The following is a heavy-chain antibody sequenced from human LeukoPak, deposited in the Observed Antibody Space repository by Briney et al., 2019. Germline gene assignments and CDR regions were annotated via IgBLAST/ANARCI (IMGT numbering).Heavy chain of an antibody. CDR2: ISNNGGDT. D-gene: IGHD5/OR15-5a*01. J-gene: IGHJ4*02. CDR3: AKSMSTFYRGFFDY. Sequence: GGSLRLSCAASGFTFSTYAMSWVRQAPGMGMEWVSTISNNGGDTYYADSVKGRLTISRDNSKNTLYLQINSLRAEDTAMYYCAKSMSTFYRGFFDYWGQGTLVSVSS. CDR1: GFTFSTYA. V-gene: IGHV3-23*01.